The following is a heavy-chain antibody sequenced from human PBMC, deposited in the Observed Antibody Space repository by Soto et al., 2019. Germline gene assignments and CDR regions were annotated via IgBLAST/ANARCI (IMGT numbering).Heavy chain of an antibody. CDR1: GDSVSSNSAA. V-gene: IGHV6-1*01. CDR3: ARETGTTLAFYYYYYMDV. Sequence: SQTLSLTCAISGDSVSSNSAAWNWIRQSPSRGLEWLGRTYYRSKWYNDYAVSVKSRITINPDTSKNQFSLQLNSVTPEDTAVYHCARETGTTLAFYYYYYMDVWGKGTTVTVSS. D-gene: IGHD1-7*01. J-gene: IGHJ6*03. CDR2: TYYRSKWYN.